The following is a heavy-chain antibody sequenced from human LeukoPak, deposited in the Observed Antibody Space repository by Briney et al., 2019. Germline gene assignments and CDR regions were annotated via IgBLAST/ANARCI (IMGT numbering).Heavy chain of an antibody. V-gene: IGHV3-23*01. CDR1: GFTFSSYA. CDR2: ISGSGGST. CDR3: ARENEFGSGMDV. D-gene: IGHD3-10*01. J-gene: IGHJ6*02. Sequence: GGSLRLSCAASGFTFSSYAMSWVRQAPGKGLEWVSAISGSGGSTYYADSVKGRFTISRDKSRNTLYLQMNNLRAEDTALYYCARENEFGSGMDVWGQGTTVTVSS.